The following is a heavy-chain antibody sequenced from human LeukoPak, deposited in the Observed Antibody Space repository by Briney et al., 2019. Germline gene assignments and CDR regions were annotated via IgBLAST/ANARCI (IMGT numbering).Heavy chain of an antibody. Sequence: GGSLRLSCAASGFTFSSYSMNWVRQAPGKGLEWVFSISCSSNYIYYADSVKGRFTISKDNAKNSLYLQMNSLRAEDTAVYYCAIDRSYGSGSYWGYYFDYWGQGTLVTVSS. D-gene: IGHD3-10*01. J-gene: IGHJ4*02. CDR2: ISCSSNYI. V-gene: IGHV3-21*01. CDR3: AIDRSYGSGSYWGYYFDY. CDR1: GFTFSSYS.